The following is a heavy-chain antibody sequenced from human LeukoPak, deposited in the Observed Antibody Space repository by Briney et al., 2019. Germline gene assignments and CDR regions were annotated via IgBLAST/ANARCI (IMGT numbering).Heavy chain of an antibody. Sequence: GGSLRLSYAASGFTFSSYAMSWVRQAPGKGLEWVSAISGSGGSTYYADSVKGRFTISRDNSKNTLYLQMNSLRAEDTAVYYCAKDTTVVTLIEYYYDYWGQGTLVTVSS. CDR3: AKDTTVVTLIEYYYDY. V-gene: IGHV3-23*01. D-gene: IGHD4-23*01. CDR2: ISGSGGST. J-gene: IGHJ4*02. CDR1: GFTFSSYA.